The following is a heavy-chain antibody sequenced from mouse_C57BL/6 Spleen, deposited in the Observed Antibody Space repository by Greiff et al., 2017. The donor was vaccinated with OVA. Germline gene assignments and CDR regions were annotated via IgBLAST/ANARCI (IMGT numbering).Heavy chain of an antibody. V-gene: IGHV3-6*01. CDR1: GYSITSGYY. CDR3: ARGSLLRPYFDY. D-gene: IGHD1-2*01. Sequence: DVKLQESGPGLVKPSQSLSLTCSVTGYSITSGYYWNWIRQFPGNKLEWMGYISYDGSNNYNPSLKNRISITRDTSKNQFFLKLNSVTTEDTATYYCARGSLLRPYFDYWGQGTTLTVSS. CDR2: ISYDGSN. J-gene: IGHJ2*01.